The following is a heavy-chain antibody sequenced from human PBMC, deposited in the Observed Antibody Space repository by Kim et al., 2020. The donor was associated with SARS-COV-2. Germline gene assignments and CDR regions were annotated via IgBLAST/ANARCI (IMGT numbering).Heavy chain of an antibody. J-gene: IGHJ6*02. CDR2: ISAYNGNT. Sequence: ASVKVSCKASGYTFTSYGISWVRQVPGQGLEWMGWISAYNGNTNYAQKLQCRVTMTTDTSTSTAYMGLRSLRSDDTAVYYCARYSMDIVVVPAAAYYYYGMDVWGQGTTVTVSS. CDR3: ARYSMDIVVVPAAAYYYYGMDV. CDR1: GYTFTSYG. V-gene: IGHV1-18*01. D-gene: IGHD2-2*03.